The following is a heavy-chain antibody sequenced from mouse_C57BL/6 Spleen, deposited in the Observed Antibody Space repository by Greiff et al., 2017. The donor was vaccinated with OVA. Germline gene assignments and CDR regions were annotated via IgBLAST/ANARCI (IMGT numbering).Heavy chain of an antibody. CDR2: ISSGGDYI. D-gene: IGHD2-2*01. CDR1: GFTFSSYA. Sequence: EVMLVESGEGLVKPGGSLKLSCAASGFTFSSYAMSWVRQTPEKRLEWVAYISSGGDYIYYADTVKGRFTISRDNARNTLYLQMSSLKSEDTAMYYCTRGNYGYDGDWYFDVWGTGTTVTVSS. J-gene: IGHJ1*03. CDR3: TRGNYGYDGDWYFDV. V-gene: IGHV5-9-1*02.